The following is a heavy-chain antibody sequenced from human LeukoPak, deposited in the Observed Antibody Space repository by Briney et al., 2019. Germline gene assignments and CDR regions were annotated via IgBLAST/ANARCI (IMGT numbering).Heavy chain of an antibody. V-gene: IGHV3-48*01. Sequence: GGSLRLSCAASGFTFSSYSMNWVRQAPGKGLEGVSYISSSSSTIYYADSVKGRFTISRDNAKNSLYLQMNSLRAEDTAVYYCARVGGSGSFNYWGQGTLVTVSS. CDR1: GFTFSSYS. CDR3: ARVGGSGSFNY. J-gene: IGHJ4*02. CDR2: ISSSSSTI. D-gene: IGHD3-10*01.